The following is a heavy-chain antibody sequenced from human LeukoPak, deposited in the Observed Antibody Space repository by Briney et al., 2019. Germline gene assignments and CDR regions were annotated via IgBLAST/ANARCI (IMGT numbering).Heavy chain of an antibody. V-gene: IGHV1-2*02. Sequence: GASVKVSCKASGYTFTGYYMHWVRQAPGQGLEWMGWINPNSGGTNYAQKFQGRVTMTRDTSISTAYMELSRLRSDHTAVYYCARGPINYYDSSGYPSQWGQGTLVTVSS. CDR3: ARGPINYYDSSGYPSQ. D-gene: IGHD3-22*01. CDR1: GYTFTGYY. J-gene: IGHJ4*02. CDR2: INPNSGGT.